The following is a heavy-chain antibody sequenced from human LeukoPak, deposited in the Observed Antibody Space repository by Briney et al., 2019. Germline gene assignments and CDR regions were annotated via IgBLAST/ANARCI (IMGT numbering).Heavy chain of an antibody. D-gene: IGHD3-3*01. J-gene: IGHJ3*02. CDR2: ISYDGSNK. CDR3: ARIRSDFGVVIIPIGAFDI. V-gene: IGHV3-30-3*01. CDR1: GFTFSSYA. Sequence: GGSLRLSCAASGFTFSSYAMHWVRQAPGKGLEWVAVISYDGSNKYYADSVKGRFTISRDNAKNSLYLQMNSLRAEDTAVYYCARIRSDFGVVIIPIGAFDIWGQGTMVTVSS.